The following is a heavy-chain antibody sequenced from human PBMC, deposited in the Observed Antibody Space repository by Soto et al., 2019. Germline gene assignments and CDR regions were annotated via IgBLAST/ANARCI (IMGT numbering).Heavy chain of an antibody. Sequence: EVQLVESGGGLVQPGGSLRLSCAASGVTFSSYSMNWVRQAPGKGLEWVSYISSSSSTIYYADSVKGRFTISRDNAKNSLYLQMNSLRDEDTAVYYCARERVCAGDCYSFDYWGQGTLVTVSS. D-gene: IGHD2-21*02. CDR3: ARERVCAGDCYSFDY. CDR2: ISSSSSTI. J-gene: IGHJ4*02. CDR1: GVTFSSYS. V-gene: IGHV3-48*02.